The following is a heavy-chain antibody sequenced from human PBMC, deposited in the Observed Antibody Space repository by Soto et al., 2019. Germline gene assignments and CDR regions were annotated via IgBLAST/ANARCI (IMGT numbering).Heavy chain of an antibody. J-gene: IGHJ4*02. CDR1: GFTFSSYG. D-gene: IGHD6-13*01. Sequence: QVKLVESGGGVVQPGRSMRLSCAASGFTFSSYGMHWVRQAPGKGLEWVAVIWYDGSNKYYADSVKGRFTISRDNSKNTLYLQMNSLSAEDTAVYYCARDLSIAAAGTHGDYWGQGTLVTVAS. CDR3: ARDLSIAAAGTHGDY. V-gene: IGHV3-33*01. CDR2: IWYDGSNK.